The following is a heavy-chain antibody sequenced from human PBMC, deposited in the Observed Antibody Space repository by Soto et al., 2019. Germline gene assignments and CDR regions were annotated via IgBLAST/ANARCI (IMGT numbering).Heavy chain of an antibody. V-gene: IGHV4-4*02. J-gene: IGHJ6*02. CDR3: ARVWWLRYPYYYYGMDV. CDR2: IYHSGST. CDR1: GGSISSSNW. D-gene: IGHD5-12*01. Sequence: QVQLQESGPGLVKPSGTLSLTCAVSGGSISSSNWWSWVRQPPGKGLEWIGEIYHSGSTNYNPSLTSRVTISVDKSKNQFSLKLSSVTAADTAVYYCARVWWLRYPYYYYGMDVWGQGTTVTVSS.